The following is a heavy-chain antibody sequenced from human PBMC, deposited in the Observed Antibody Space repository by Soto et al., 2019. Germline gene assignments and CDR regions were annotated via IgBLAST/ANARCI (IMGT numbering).Heavy chain of an antibody. CDR1: GGTFSSYA. CDR2: IIPIFGTA. Sequence: QVQLVQSGAEVKKPGSSVKVSCKASGGTFSSYAISWVRQAPGQGLEWMGGIIPIFGTANYAQKFQGRVTITXVEXTXIDHMELSRLRSEDTDVYYCARAEVNYYDTGRAFDIWGQGTMVTVSS. J-gene: IGHJ3*02. V-gene: IGHV1-69*05. D-gene: IGHD3-22*01. CDR3: ARAEVNYYDTGRAFDI.